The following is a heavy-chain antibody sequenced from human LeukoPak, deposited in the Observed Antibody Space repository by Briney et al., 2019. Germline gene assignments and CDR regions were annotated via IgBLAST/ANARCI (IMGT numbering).Heavy chain of an antibody. CDR2: ISGNSRYI. CDR1: GFTFINAW. J-gene: IGHJ4*02. CDR3: ARVAEAAAFDS. D-gene: IGHD6-13*01. Sequence: GGSLRLSCAASGFTFINAWMAWVRQAPGKGLEWVSSISGNSRYIYYADSMRGRFTISRDNAKNSLYLQMNSLKPEDTAVYYCARVAEAAAFDSWGQGTLVTVSS. V-gene: IGHV3-21*06.